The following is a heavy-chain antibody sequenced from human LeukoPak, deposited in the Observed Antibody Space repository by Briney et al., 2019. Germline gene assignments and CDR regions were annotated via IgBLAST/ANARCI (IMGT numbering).Heavy chain of an antibody. D-gene: IGHD5-18*01. CDR1: GYTFTSYY. Sequence: ASVKVSCKASGYTFTSYYMHWVRQAPGQGLEWMGIINPSGGSTSYAQKFQGRVTMTRDTSKNQFSLKLSSVTAADTAVYYCARDRTGIQLPKMSNYYYMDVWGKGTTVTISS. J-gene: IGHJ6*03. CDR2: INPSGGST. V-gene: IGHV1-46*01. CDR3: ARDRTGIQLPKMSNYYYMDV.